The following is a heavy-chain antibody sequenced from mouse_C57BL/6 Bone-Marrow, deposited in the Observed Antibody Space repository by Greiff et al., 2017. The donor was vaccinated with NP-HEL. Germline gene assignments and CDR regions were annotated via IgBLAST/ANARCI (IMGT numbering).Heavy chain of an antibody. J-gene: IGHJ4*01. Sequence: EVKVVESGGGLVKPGGSLKLSCAASGFTFSDSGMHWVRQAPEKGLDWVAYICRGSRTIYYADTVKGRFTISRDNAKNTLFLQMTSLRSEDTAMYYCASAYYRDYYAMDYWGQGTSVTVSS. D-gene: IGHD2-12*01. CDR2: ICRGSRTI. CDR1: GFTFSDSG. CDR3: ASAYYRDYYAMDY. V-gene: IGHV5-17*01.